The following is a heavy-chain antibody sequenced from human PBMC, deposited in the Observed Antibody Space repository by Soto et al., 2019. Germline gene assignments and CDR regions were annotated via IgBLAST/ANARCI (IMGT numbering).Heavy chain of an antibody. CDR2: ISAYNGNT. D-gene: IGHD3-10*01. CDR3: ARAGIVLLWFGDFWWSVVDV. V-gene: IGHV1-18*04. J-gene: IGHJ6*02. Sequence: ASVKVSCKASGYTFTSYGISSVRQAPGRGLEWMGWISAYNGNTNYAENLQGRVTMTTDTSTSTAYMELRSLRCDDTAVYYCARAGIVLLWFGDFWWSVVDVWGQGTTVTVSS. CDR1: GYTFTSYG.